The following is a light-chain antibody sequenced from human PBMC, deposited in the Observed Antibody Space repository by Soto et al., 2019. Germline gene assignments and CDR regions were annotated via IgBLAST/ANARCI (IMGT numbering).Light chain of an antibody. V-gene: IGLV1-51*01. CDR3: SSFTSNRIDV. J-gene: IGLJ1*01. Sequence: QSVLTQPPSVSAAPGQKVTISCSGSSSNIGNNYVSWYQQHPGRAPRLLIYGVTTRPSGISDRFSASKSGLTASLTISGLQPEEEADSYCSSFTSNRIDVFGPGTKVTVL. CDR1: SSNIGNNY. CDR2: GVT.